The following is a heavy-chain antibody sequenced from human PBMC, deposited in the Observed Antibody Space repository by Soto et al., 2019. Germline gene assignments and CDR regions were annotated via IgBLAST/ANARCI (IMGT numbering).Heavy chain of an antibody. CDR1: GFTFNTYA. CDR2: IDDSGGST. Sequence: PGGSLRLSCTVAGFTFNTYAMSWVRQAPGKGLEWLSSIDDSGGSTFYADSVKGRFTISRDNSKSTLYLQMRSLRADDTAVYYCVTRPGRYAQYHFDSWGQGTLVTVSS. CDR3: VTRPGRYAQYHFDS. J-gene: IGHJ4*02. D-gene: IGHD3-16*01. V-gene: IGHV3-23*01.